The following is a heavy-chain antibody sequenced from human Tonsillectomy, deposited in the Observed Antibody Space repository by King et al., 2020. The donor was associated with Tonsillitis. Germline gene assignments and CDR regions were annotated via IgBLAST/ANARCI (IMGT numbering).Heavy chain of an antibody. D-gene: IGHD1-14*01. CDR3: ARTNPPTGIAPPFDY. Sequence: QLQESGPGLVKPSETLSLTCAVSGGSVSSGHYYWSWIRRPPGKGLEWIGHIYYSGGTTYNPSLKSRVTISVDTSENQFSLNLNSVTAADTAVYYCARTNPPTGIAPPFDYWGQGTLVTVSS. V-gene: IGHV4-61*01. CDR1: GGSVSSGHYY. J-gene: IGHJ4*02. CDR2: IYYSGGT.